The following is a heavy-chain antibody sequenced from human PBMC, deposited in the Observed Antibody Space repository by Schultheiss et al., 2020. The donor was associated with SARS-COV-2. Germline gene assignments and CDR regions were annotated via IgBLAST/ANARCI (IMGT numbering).Heavy chain of an antibody. Sequence: GESLKISCAASGFTFSSYSMNWVRQAPGKGLEWVSSISSSSSYIYYADSVKGRFTISRDNAKNSLYLQMNSLRAEDTAVYYCASGVYRFLEWQERDYWGQGTLVTVSS. J-gene: IGHJ4*02. CDR2: ISSSSSYI. V-gene: IGHV3-21*01. D-gene: IGHD3-3*01. CDR3: ASGVYRFLEWQERDY. CDR1: GFTFSSYS.